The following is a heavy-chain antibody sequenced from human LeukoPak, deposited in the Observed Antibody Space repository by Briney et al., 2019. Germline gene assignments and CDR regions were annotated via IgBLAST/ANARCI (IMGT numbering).Heavy chain of an antibody. CDR2: ISYDGSNK. CDR3: ARDRAWNYFDY. CDR1: GFTFSSYG. J-gene: IGHJ4*02. V-gene: IGHV3-30*03. Sequence: GGSLRLSCAASGFTFSSYGMHWVRQAPGKGLEWVAVISYDGSNKYYAGSVKGRFTISRDNSKNTLYLQMNSLRAEDTAVYYCARDRAWNYFDYWGQGTLVTVSS. D-gene: IGHD3-3*01.